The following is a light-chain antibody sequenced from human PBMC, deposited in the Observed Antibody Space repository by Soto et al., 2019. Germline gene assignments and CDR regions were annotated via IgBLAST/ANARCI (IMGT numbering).Light chain of an antibody. CDR1: QSIGRW. Sequence: DIQMTQSPATLSASVGDRVTITCRASQSIGRWLAWYQQKPGKAPKLLIYDASSLESGGPSRFSGSGSGTEFNLTISSLQPDDFATYYCQQFNSYLYTFGQGTKLEIK. V-gene: IGKV1-5*01. CDR3: QQFNSYLYT. CDR2: DAS. J-gene: IGKJ2*01.